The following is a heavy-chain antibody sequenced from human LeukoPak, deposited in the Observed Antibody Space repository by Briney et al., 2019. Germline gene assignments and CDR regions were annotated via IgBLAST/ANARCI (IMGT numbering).Heavy chain of an antibody. Sequence: GGSLRLSCAASGFTFSSYGMHWVRQAPGKGLEWVAAISYDGSNKYYADSVKGRFTISRDNSKNTLYLQMNSLRAEDTAVYYCAKDQGVVVMGYWGQGTLVTVSS. V-gene: IGHV3-30*18. D-gene: IGHD2-15*01. J-gene: IGHJ4*02. CDR1: GFTFSSYG. CDR3: AKDQGVVVMGY. CDR2: ISYDGSNK.